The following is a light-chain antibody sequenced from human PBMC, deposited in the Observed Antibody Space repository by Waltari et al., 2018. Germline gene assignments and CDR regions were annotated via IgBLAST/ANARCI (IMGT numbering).Light chain of an antibody. V-gene: IGLV3-21*03. CDR3: QVWDSSSDHPV. CDR1: NVGSNS. CDR2: DDS. J-gene: IGLJ3*02. Sequence: SYVLTQPPSVSVGPGKTARITCGGNNVGSNSVHWYQQKPGQAPGLVVYDDSGRPSGIPERLSGSNSGNTATLTIRRVEAGDEADYYSQVWDSSSDHPVFGGGTTLTVL.